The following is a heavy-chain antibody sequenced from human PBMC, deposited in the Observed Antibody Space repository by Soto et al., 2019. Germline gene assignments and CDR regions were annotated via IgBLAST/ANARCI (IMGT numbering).Heavy chain of an antibody. CDR3: ARASGYSYGLGV. Sequence: PSETLSLTCTVSGASISSGGYYWSWIRQHPGKGLEWIGYMYYSGTTYYNPSLKSRVTMSLDTSKNQFSLKLSSVTAADTAVYYCARASGYSYGLGVWGQGTTVTVSS. J-gene: IGHJ6*02. D-gene: IGHD5-18*01. CDR1: GASISSGGYY. V-gene: IGHV4-31*03. CDR2: MYYSGTT.